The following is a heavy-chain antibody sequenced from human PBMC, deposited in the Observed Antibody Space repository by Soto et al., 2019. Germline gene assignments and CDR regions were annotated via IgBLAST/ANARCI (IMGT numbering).Heavy chain of an antibody. D-gene: IGHD2-2*01. Sequence: SVKVSCKASGGTFSSYAISWVRQAPGQGLEWMGGIIPIFGTANYAQKFQGRVTITADKSTSTAYMELSSLRSEDTAVYYCARDYCSSTSCYLYYYGMDVWGQGTTVTVSS. CDR3: ARDYCSSTSCYLYYYGMDV. CDR2: IIPIFGTA. V-gene: IGHV1-69*06. J-gene: IGHJ6*02. CDR1: GGTFSSYA.